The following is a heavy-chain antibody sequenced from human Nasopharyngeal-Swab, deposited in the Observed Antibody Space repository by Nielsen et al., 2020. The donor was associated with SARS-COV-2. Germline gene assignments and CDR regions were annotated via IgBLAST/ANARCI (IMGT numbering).Heavy chain of an antibody. V-gene: IGHV5-51*01. D-gene: IGHD6-13*01. Sequence: KVSCQASGYNFATYWIGWVRQMPGEGLRWMGLIYPGDSDTRYSPSLQGQVTISADRSITTAYLQWSSLKASDTAMYYCARLPMRAASGRGAFDIWGQGTMVTVSS. J-gene: IGHJ3*02. CDR2: IYPGDSDT. CDR1: GYNFATYW. CDR3: ARLPMRAASGRGAFDI.